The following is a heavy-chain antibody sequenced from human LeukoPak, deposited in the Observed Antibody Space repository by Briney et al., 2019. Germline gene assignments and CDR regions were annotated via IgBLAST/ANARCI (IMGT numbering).Heavy chain of an antibody. D-gene: IGHD3-22*01. CDR2: IIPIFGTA. Sequence: GSSVKVSCKASGGTFSSYAISWVRQATGQGLEWMGGIIPIFGTANYAQKFQGRVTITADESTSTAYMELRSLRSDDTAVYYCARDLDSSGYYRSDAFDIWGQGTMVTVSS. CDR3: ARDLDSSGYYRSDAFDI. V-gene: IGHV1-69*01. J-gene: IGHJ3*02. CDR1: GGTFSSYA.